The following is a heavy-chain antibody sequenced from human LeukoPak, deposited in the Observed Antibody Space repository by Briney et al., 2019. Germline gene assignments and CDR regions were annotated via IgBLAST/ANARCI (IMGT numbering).Heavy chain of an antibody. D-gene: IGHD3-22*01. CDR3: ARGFTWGVEVITTSRFDY. CDR2: INHSGST. V-gene: IGHV4-34*01. J-gene: IGHJ4*02. CDR1: GGSFSGYY. Sequence: PSETLSLTCAVYGGSFSGYYWSWIRQPPGKGLEWIGEINHSGSTNYNPSLKSRVTISVDTSKNQFSLKLSSVTAADTAVYYCARGFTWGVEVITTSRFDYWGQGTLVTVSS.